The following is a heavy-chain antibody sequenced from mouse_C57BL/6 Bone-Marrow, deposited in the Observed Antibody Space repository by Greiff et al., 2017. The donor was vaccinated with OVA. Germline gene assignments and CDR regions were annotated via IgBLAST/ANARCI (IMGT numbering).Heavy chain of an antibody. V-gene: IGHV3-6*01. CDR3: ASNYYGSSPYYAMDY. Sequence: DVQLQESGPGLVKPSQSLSLTCSVTGYSITSGYYWHWIRQFPGNKLEWMGYISYDGSNNYNPSLKNRISITRDTSKNQFFLKLNSVTTEDTATYYCASNYYGSSPYYAMDYWGQGTSVTVSS. D-gene: IGHD1-1*01. CDR1: GYSITSGYY. J-gene: IGHJ4*01. CDR2: ISYDGSN.